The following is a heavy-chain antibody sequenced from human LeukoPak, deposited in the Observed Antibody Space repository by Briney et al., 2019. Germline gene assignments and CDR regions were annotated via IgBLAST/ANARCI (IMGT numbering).Heavy chain of an antibody. CDR3: SRRFDC. V-gene: IGHV3-48*02. CDR1: GFTFSDYS. J-gene: IGHJ4*02. CDR2: IDGSGDTI. Sequence: GESLRLSCAASGFTFSDYSMNWVRQAPGKGLEWVSYIDGSGDTIYYADSEKGRFTISRDNAKNSLDLQMNSLRDEDTAVYYCSRRFDCWGQGTLVTVSS.